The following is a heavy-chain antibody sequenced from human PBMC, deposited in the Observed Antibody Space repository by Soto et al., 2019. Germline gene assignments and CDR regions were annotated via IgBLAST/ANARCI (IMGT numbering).Heavy chain of an antibody. CDR1: GFTVSSNY. CDR3: ASGGYGYYYYGMDV. D-gene: IGHD4-17*01. J-gene: IGHJ6*02. CDR2: IYSGGST. V-gene: IGHV3-53*01. Sequence: EVQLVESGGGLIQPGGSLRLSCAASGFTVSSNYMSWVRQAPGKGLEWVSVIYSGGSTYYADSVKGRFTIYRDNSTNTLYLQMNSLRAEDTAVYYCASGGYGYYYYGMDVWGQGTTVTVSS.